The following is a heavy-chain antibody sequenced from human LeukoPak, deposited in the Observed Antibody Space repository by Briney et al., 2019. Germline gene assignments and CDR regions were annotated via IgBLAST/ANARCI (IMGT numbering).Heavy chain of an antibody. CDR3: ARADFIDAGPYLIGP. Sequence: ASVKVSCKTSGYSFTDYYIHWVRQAPGQGREWMAWINTKTGRTSSARKFEGRVTMTRDPSITTVYMDMAWLTYDDTAIYFCARADFIDAGPYLIGPWGQGTLVTVSS. CDR1: GYSFTDYY. CDR2: INTKTGRT. D-gene: IGHD3-3*01. J-gene: IGHJ5*02. V-gene: IGHV1-2*02.